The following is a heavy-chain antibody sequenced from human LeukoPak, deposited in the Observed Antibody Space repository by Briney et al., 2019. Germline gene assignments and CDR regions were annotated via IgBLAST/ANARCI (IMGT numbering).Heavy chain of an antibody. CDR1: GFTFSDYY. Sequence: PGGSLRLSCAASGFTFSDYYMSWIRQAPGKGLEWVSYISFSGSPTQYADSVKGRFTISRDNAKNSLYLQMNSLRAEDTAVYYCARVNGSYSLFDAFDIWGQGTMVTVSS. CDR2: ISFSGSPT. D-gene: IGHD1-26*01. J-gene: IGHJ3*02. CDR3: ARVNGSYSLFDAFDI. V-gene: IGHV3-11*04.